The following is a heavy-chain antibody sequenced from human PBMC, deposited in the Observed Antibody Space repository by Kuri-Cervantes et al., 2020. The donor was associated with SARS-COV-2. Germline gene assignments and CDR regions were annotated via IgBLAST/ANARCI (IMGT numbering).Heavy chain of an antibody. CDR2: INPSGGGT. CDR1: GYTFTGYY. V-gene: IGHV1-46*01. CDR3: ARSGDDYNLFDY. Sequence: ASVKVSCKASGYTFTGYYMHWVRQAPGQGLEWMGWINPSGGGTRVAQKFQGSVTMTSDTSTSTVYMELRSLRSEDTAVYYCARSGDDYNLFDYWGQGTLVTVSS. J-gene: IGHJ4*02. D-gene: IGHD2-21*01.